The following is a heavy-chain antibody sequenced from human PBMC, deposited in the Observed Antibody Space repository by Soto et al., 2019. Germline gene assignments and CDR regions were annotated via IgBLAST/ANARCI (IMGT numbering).Heavy chain of an antibody. D-gene: IGHD6-6*01. V-gene: IGHV1-3*01. CDR1: GYIFTTFG. CDR3: ARAPKHSSSSFDN. Sequence: QVHLVQSGAEVRKPGASVKVSCQSSGYIFTTFGLQWVRQAPGQRLEWMGWINAGNGNTKYAQSFRGRVTITRDTSASAAYMELSNLRSEDTAVYYCARAPKHSSSSFDNWGQGTLVTVSS. CDR2: INAGNGNT. J-gene: IGHJ4*02.